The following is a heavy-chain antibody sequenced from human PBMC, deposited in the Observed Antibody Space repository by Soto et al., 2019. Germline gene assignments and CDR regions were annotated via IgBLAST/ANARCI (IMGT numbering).Heavy chain of an antibody. V-gene: IGHV6-1*01. CDR1: GGRVFRNRAA. D-gene: IGHD3-10*01. CDR3: ARELLLWFGEHDAFDI. Sequence: PSQTLLISCAISGGRVFRNRAAGNWNRQSPSRALKRLVRIYYRSKLYNDYAGSVKSRITINPDTSKNQFSLQLNSVTPEDTAVYYCARELLLWFGEHDAFDIWGQGTMVTVSS. CDR2: IYYRSKLYN. J-gene: IGHJ3*02.